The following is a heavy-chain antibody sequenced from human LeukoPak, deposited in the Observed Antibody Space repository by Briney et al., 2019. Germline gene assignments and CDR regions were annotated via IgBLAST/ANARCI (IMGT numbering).Heavy chain of an antibody. D-gene: IGHD1-14*01. J-gene: IGHJ6*02. V-gene: IGHV3-21*01. CDR3: ARDQGGGPPRPPGLDYYGMDV. CDR2: ISSSSSYI. CDR1: GFTFSSYS. Sequence: GGSLRLSCAASGFTFSSYSMNWVRQAPGKGLEWVSSISSSSSYIYYADSVKGRFTISRDNAKNSLYLQTNSLRAEDTAVYYCARDQGGGPPRPPGLDYYGMDVWGQGTTVTVSS.